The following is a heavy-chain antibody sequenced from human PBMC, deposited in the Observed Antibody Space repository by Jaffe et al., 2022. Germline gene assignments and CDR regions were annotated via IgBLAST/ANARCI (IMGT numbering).Heavy chain of an antibody. CDR2: INHSGST. CDR3: ARAFYYYGSGSYPPNLKSNWFDP. D-gene: IGHD3-10*01. CDR1: GGSFSGYY. J-gene: IGHJ5*02. Sequence: QVQLQQWGAGLLKPSETLSLTCAVYGGSFSGYYWSWIRQPPGKGLEWIGEINHSGSTNYNPSLKSRVTISVDTSKNQFSLKLSSVTAADTAVYYCARAFYYYGSGSYPPNLKSNWFDPWGQGTLVTVSS. V-gene: IGHV4-34*01.